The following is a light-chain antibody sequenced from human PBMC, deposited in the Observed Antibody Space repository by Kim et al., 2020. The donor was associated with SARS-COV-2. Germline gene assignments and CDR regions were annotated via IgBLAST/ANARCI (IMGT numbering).Light chain of an antibody. CDR3: SSYTSSRTLV. J-gene: IGLJ2*01. V-gene: IGLV2-14*04. Sequence: GHAITLFCTGPRSDIGAYNFISWYQQHPGKAPKLIIHDVSQRPSGVSNRFSGSKSGNTASLTVSGLQAEDEADYYCSSYTSSRTLVFGGGTQLTVL. CDR2: DVS. CDR1: RSDIGAYNF.